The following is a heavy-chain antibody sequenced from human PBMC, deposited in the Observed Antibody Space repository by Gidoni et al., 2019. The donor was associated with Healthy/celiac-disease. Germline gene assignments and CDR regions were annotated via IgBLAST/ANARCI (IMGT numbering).Heavy chain of an antibody. CDR2: INCNGGST. CDR3: ARDHLMTHGFDI. J-gene: IGHJ3*02. Sequence: EVKLVESGGGVVRTGGYRRLCWAAPGYTFDDDGMSWVRTAPGKGLEWVSVINCNGGSTGYADSVKGRFTISRDNAKNSLYLQMHSLRAEDTALYYCARDHLMTHGFDIWGQGTMVTVSS. CDR1: GYTFDDDG. V-gene: IGHV3-20*04.